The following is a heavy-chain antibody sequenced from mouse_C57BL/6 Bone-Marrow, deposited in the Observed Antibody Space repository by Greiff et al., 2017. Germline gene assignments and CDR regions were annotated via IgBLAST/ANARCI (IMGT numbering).Heavy chain of an antibody. Sequence: EVPGVESGGGLVKPGGSLKLSCAASGFTFSSYAMSWVRQTPEKRLEWVATISDGGSYTYYPDNVKGRFTISRDNAKNNLYLQMSHLQSEDTAMYYCARDRRANYSKWNYFDYWCQGTTLSVSS. V-gene: IGHV5-4*01. D-gene: IGHD2-5*01. CDR2: ISDGGSYT. CDR3: ARDRRANYSKWNYFDY. J-gene: IGHJ2*01. CDR1: GFTFSSYA.